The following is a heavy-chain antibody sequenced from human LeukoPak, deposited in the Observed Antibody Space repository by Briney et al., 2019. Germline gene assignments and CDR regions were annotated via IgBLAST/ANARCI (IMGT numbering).Heavy chain of an antibody. CDR2: INTGGSIT. CDR1: GFTFSNYR. D-gene: IGHD1-1*01. V-gene: IGHV3-74*01. CDR3: ARVATGNAFDI. Sequence: PGGSLRLSCAASGFTFSNYRMHWVRQAPGKGLVWVSRINTGGSITSYADSVKGRITISRDNAKNALYLQMNSLRAEDTAIYYCARVATGNAFDIWGQGAMVTVSS. J-gene: IGHJ3*02.